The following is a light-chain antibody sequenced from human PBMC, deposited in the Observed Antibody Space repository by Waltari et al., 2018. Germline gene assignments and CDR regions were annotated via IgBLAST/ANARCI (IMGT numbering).Light chain of an antibody. Sequence: QSALTQPPSASGSPGQSVTISCIGTSRDVGGYNYVSWYQQHPGKAPKLMIYEVSKRPSGVPARFSGSKSGNTASLTVSGLQAEDEADYYCSSYAGSNNVFGTGTKVTVL. J-gene: IGLJ1*01. CDR3: SSYAGSNNV. V-gene: IGLV2-8*01. CDR2: EVS. CDR1: SRDVGGYNY.